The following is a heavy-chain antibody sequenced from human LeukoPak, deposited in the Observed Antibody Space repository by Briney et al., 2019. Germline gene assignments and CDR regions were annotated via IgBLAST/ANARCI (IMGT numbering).Heavy chain of an antibody. CDR1: GYTFTNYY. D-gene: IGHD3-22*01. CDR3: ARATGSPSYYYDSSGYYGDY. J-gene: IGHJ4*02. V-gene: IGHV1-46*01. CDR2: IDPSGGST. Sequence: ASVKVSCKASGYTFTNYYMHWVRQAPGQGLEWMGIIDPSGGSTSLARKFQGRVTMTRDTSTSTVYMELSSLRSEDTAVYYCARATGSPSYYYDSSGYYGDYWGQGTLVTASS.